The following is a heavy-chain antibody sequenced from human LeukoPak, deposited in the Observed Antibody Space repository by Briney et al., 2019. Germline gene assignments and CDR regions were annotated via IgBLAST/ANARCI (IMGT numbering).Heavy chain of an antibody. CDR3: GRDYSPDY. V-gene: IGHV3-74*01. CDR2: INTDGSRT. Sequence: PGGSLRLSCGASGFXFSSYWIHWVRQVPGKGLVWVSHINTDGSRTGYADSVKGRFTISRDNAKNTLFLQMNSLRAEDTAVYYCGRDYSPDYWGQGTLVTVSS. D-gene: IGHD2-21*01. CDR1: GFXFSSYW. J-gene: IGHJ4*02.